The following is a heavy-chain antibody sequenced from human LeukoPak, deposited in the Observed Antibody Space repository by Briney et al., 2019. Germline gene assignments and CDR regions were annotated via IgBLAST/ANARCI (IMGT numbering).Heavy chain of an antibody. Sequence: GGPLNLPGPGSGLGLSSFAMSWVGKGPAGGLKWVSSIRGNGETFYADSVKGRFTLSSDSSRNTVYFQLNNLRVEDTAIYYCAKASWVSSTDAVRWGQGTLVTVSS. CDR2: IRGNGET. CDR3: AKASWVSSTDAVR. V-gene: IGHV3-23*01. J-gene: IGHJ4*02. CDR1: GLGLSSFA. D-gene: IGHD3-16*01.